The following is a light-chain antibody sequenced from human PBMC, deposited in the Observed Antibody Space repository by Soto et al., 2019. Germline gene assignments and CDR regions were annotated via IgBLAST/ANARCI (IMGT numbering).Light chain of an antibody. CDR3: SSYAGSSKLGV. V-gene: IGLV1-51*01. J-gene: IGLJ2*01. CDR1: KSNVGRNY. CDR2: DTN. Sequence: QSVLTQPPSVSAAPGQTVTVSCSGNKSNVGRNYVSWYQQFPGTAPRLLIYDTNKRPSGIPGRFSGSKSGTSATLGITGLQTGDEAIYYCSSYAGSSKLGVFGGGTKVTVL.